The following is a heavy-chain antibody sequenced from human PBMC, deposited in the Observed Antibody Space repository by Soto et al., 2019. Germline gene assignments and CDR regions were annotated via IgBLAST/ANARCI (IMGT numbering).Heavy chain of an antibody. CDR1: GGTFSSYA. CDR3: ASMPYSGYDTNWFDP. D-gene: IGHD5-12*01. Sequence: SVKVSCKASGGTFSSYAISWVRQAPGQGLEWMGGIIPIFGTANYAQKFQGRVTITADESTSTAYMELSSLRSEDTAVYYCASMPYSGYDTNWFDPWGQGPLVTVSS. CDR2: IIPIFGTA. V-gene: IGHV1-69*13. J-gene: IGHJ5*02.